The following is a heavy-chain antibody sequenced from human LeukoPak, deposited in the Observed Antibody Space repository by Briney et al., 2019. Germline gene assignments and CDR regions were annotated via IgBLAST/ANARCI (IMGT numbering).Heavy chain of an antibody. J-gene: IGHJ4*02. CDR2: IYYSGST. V-gene: IGHV4-31*03. D-gene: IGHD3-3*01. CDR3: ALGGYDFWSGYLK. CDR1: GGSISSGGYY. Sequence: SQTLSLACTVSGGSISSGGYYWSWIRQHPGKGLEWIGYIYYSGSTYYNPSLKSRVTISVDTSKNQFSLKLSSVTAADTAVYYCALGGYDFWSGYLKWGQGTPVTVSS.